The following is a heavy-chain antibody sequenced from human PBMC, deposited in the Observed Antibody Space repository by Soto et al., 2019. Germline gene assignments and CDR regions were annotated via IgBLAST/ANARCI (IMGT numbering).Heavy chain of an antibody. CDR2: ISNTGDST. CDR1: GFTFSSYA. D-gene: IGHD2-15*01. Sequence: EVQLLESGGGLVQPGGSLRLSCAASGFTFSSYAMNWVRQAPGKGPEWVSGISNTGDSTHYADSVKGRFTISRDNSKNTLYLQMNSLRVDDTAVYYCAKRDRQVSATPFFDYWGQGTLVTVSS. J-gene: IGHJ4*02. V-gene: IGHV3-23*01. CDR3: AKRDRQVSATPFFDY.